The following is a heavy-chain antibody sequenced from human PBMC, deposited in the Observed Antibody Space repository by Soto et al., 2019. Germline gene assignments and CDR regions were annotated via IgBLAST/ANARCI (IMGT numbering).Heavy chain of an antibody. D-gene: IGHD6-13*01. J-gene: IGHJ4*02. CDR1: GFTFSNFG. CDR3: SKYRAAAGALGDY. Sequence: EVQLLESGGGLVQPGGSLRLSCAASGFTFSNFGMSWVRQPPGKGLEWVSSISSTGGTTYYADSVKGRFTISRDNSKNTLSLQMNSLRVEDTAVYYCSKYRAAAGALGDYWGQGTLVTVSS. V-gene: IGHV3-23*01. CDR2: ISSTGGTT.